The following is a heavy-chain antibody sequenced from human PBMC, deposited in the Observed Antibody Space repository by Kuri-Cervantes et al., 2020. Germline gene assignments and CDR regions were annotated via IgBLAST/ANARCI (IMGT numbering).Heavy chain of an antibody. D-gene: IGHD6-25*01. CDR3: ARELQRKGAFDI. V-gene: IGHV1-69*05. CDR2: IIPIFGTA. CDR1: GGTFSSYA. Sequence: SVKVSCKASGGTFSSYAISWVRQAPGQGREWMGGIIPIFGTANYAQKFQGRVTITTDESTSTAYMELSSLRSEDTAVYYCARELQRKGAFDIWGQGTMVTVSS. J-gene: IGHJ3*02.